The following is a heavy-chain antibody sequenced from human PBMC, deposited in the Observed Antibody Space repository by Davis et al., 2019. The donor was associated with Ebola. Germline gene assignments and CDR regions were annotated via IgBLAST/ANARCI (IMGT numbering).Heavy chain of an antibody. CDR2: ICLPVSNT. V-gene: IGHV3-23*03. D-gene: IGHD4-17*01. CDR1: ASTDSPSY. J-gene: IGHJ4*01. Sequence: ESLSLSCTASASTDSPSYIPLTRYSPDNALDWASVICLPVSNTFYADPVKGRFTISRDTSKNTLYLQITSLRAEDAAVYYCAKVETTVTTPCQFWGHGTRVTVSS. CDR3: AKVETTVTTPCQF.